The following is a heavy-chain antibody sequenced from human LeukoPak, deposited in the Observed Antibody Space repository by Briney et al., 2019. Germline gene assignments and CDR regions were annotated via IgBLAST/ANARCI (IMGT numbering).Heavy chain of an antibody. J-gene: IGHJ4*02. CDR2: ISSSVENT. CDR3: AKAPRRFRGIIITPLYYFDY. D-gene: IGHD3-10*01. Sequence: GGSLRLSCAASGFTFSSYAMNWVRQAPGRGLEWVSTISSSVENTYYADSVKGRFTISRDNSKNTLFLQMNSLGAEDTAVYYCAKAPRRFRGIIITPLYYFDYWGQGTLVTVSS. CDR1: GFTFSSYA. V-gene: IGHV3-23*01.